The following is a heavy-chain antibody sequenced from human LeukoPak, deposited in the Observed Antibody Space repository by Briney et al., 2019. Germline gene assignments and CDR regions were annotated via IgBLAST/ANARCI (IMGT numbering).Heavy chain of an antibody. V-gene: IGHV3-74*01. Sequence: GGSLRLSCAASGFTFSSYWMYWVRQVPGKGLVWVSRINGDGSSTSYADSVKCRVTISRDNAKNTLFLQMNSLRAEDTAVYYCATAYPNPMIVVGDDAFDIWGQGTMVTVSS. CDR2: INGDGSST. D-gene: IGHD3-22*01. J-gene: IGHJ3*02. CDR1: GFTFSSYW. CDR3: ATAYPNPMIVVGDDAFDI.